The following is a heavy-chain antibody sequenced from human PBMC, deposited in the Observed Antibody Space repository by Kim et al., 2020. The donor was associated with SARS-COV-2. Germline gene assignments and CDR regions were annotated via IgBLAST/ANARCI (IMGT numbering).Heavy chain of an antibody. Sequence: GESLKISCKASGYSFSTNWIAWVRHMPGKGLEWMAIMYPGDSETTYSPSFQGQVTMSADKSINTAYLQWSSLKASDTAMYYCARRMDYLDSSGSHWYFDLWGRGTLVTVSS. J-gene: IGHJ2*01. CDR3: ARRMDYLDSSGSHWYFDL. D-gene: IGHD3-22*01. CDR2: MYPGDSET. CDR1: GYSFSTNW. V-gene: IGHV5-51*01.